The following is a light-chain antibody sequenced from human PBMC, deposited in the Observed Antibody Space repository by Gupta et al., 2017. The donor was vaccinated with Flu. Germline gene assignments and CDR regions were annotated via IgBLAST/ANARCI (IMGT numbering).Light chain of an antibody. V-gene: IGKV4-1*01. CDR2: WAA. CDR3: QKYYRPPRRT. Sequence: LSERATINCKSSQSVLYSSNNKNYLAWYQQKTGQPPKLLIDWAATRESGVPDRLSGSGSGTDFTLTISSRQAEDVAVYYCQKYYRPPRRTFGGGTKVEIK. J-gene: IGKJ4*01. CDR1: QSVLYSSNNKNY.